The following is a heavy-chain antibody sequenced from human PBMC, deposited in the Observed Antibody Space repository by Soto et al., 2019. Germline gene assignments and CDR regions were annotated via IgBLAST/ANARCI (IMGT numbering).Heavy chain of an antibody. D-gene: IGHD3-16*01. V-gene: IGHV3-7*05. J-gene: IGHJ4*02. CDR1: GFTFSSYW. CDR2: IKQDGSEK. CDR3: ARDRPTHYDYVWGSPYYFDY. Sequence: GGSLRLSCAASGFTFSSYWMSWVRQAPGKGLEWVANIKQDGSEKYYVDSVKGRFTISRDNAKNSLYLQMNSLRAEDTAVYYCARDRPTHYDYVWGSPYYFDYWAREPWSPSPQ.